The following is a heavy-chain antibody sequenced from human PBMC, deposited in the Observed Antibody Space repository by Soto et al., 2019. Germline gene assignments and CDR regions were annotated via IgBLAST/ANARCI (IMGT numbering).Heavy chain of an antibody. CDR3: ARQIYDSDTGPNFQYYFDS. J-gene: IGHJ4*02. V-gene: IGHV5-10-1*01. CDR2: IDPSDSQT. CDR1: GSSSAGYW. Sequence: PGESLQLSCQGSGSSSAGYWITWVRQKPGKGLEWMGRIDPSDSQTYYSPSFRGHVTISVTKSITTVFLQWSSLRASDTAMYYCARQIYDSDTGPNFQYYFDSWGQGTPVTVSS. D-gene: IGHD3-22*01.